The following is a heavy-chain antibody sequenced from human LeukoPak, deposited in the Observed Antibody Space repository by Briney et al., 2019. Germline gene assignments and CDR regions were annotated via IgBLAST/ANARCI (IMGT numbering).Heavy chain of an antibody. J-gene: IGHJ4*02. Sequence: PGGSLRLSCAASGFTLSSYGMHWVRQAPGKGLEWVAVISYDGSNKYYADSVKGRFTISRDNSKNTLYLQMNSLRAEDTAVYYCAKDQYDYVWGSYRCDYWGQGTLVTVSS. CDR2: ISYDGSNK. CDR1: GFTLSSYG. CDR3: AKDQYDYVWGSYRCDY. D-gene: IGHD3-16*02. V-gene: IGHV3-30*18.